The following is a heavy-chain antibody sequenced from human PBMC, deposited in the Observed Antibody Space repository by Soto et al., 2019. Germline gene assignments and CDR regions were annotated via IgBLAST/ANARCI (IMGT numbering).Heavy chain of an antibody. CDR1: GGSISSSNW. J-gene: IGHJ5*02. Sequence: QVQLQESGPGLVKPSGTLSLTCAVSGGSISSSNWWSWVRQPPGKGLGWIGEIYHSGSTNYNPSLKSRVTISVDKSKNQFALKLSSVTAADTAVYYCARVGEDSISWLFNWFDPWGQGTLVTVSS. CDR2: IYHSGST. V-gene: IGHV4-4*02. CDR3: ARVGEDSISWLFNWFDP. D-gene: IGHD6-13*01.